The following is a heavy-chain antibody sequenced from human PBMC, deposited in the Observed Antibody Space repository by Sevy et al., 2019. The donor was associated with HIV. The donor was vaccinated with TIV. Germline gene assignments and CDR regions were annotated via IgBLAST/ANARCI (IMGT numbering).Heavy chain of an antibody. CDR3: ATDAGAANSGDYIWAFDY. CDR1: GFTFSRYA. Sequence: GGCLRLSCAASGFTFSRYAMHWVRQAPGKGLEWMGPISYNGNYTYYADSMKGRFTISRDNSKNTLYLQMNSLRAEDTAVYYCATDAGAANSGDYIWAFDYWGQGTLVTVSS. D-gene: IGHD3-3*01. J-gene: IGHJ4*02. CDR2: ISYNGNYT. V-gene: IGHV3-30-3*01.